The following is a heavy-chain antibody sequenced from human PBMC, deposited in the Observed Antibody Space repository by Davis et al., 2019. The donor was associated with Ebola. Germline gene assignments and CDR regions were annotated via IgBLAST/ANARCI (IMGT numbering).Heavy chain of an antibody. V-gene: IGHV4-31*03. CDR3: ARDRRGFSYDFDY. CDR1: GVSVASGGYY. D-gene: IGHD5-18*01. Sequence: MPSETLSLTCTVSGVSVASGGYYWSWLRQHPGKGLEWIGYIYYSGSTHYNPSLKSRVTISIDTSMNQFSLRLSSVTAADTAVYYCARDRRGFSYDFDYWGHGTLVTVPS. CDR2: IYYSGST. J-gene: IGHJ4*01.